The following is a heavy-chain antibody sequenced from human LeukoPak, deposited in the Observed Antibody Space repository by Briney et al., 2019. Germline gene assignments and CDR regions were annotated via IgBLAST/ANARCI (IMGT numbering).Heavy chain of an antibody. CDR3: AKGITGTTGNWFDP. CDR1: GFTFSSYA. J-gene: IGHJ5*02. Sequence: GGSLRLSCAASGFTFSSYAMSWVRQAPGKGLEWVSTISGSGGSTYYADSVKGRFTISRDNSKNTLYLQMNSLRAEDTAVYYCAKGITGTTGNWFDPWGQGTLVTVSS. V-gene: IGHV3-23*01. D-gene: IGHD1-7*01. CDR2: ISGSGGST.